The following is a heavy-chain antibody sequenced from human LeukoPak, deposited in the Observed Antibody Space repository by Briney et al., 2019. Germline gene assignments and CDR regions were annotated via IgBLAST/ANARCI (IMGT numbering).Heavy chain of an antibody. V-gene: IGHV1-69*02. CDR3: ALIGYSSSWYLDGDY. CDR2: IIPTLGIA. Sequence: PGSSVKVSCKASGGTFSSYTISWVRQAPGQGLEWMGRIIPTLGIANYAQKFQGRVTITADKSTSTAYMELSSLRSEDTAVYYCALIGYSSSWYLDGDYWGQGTLVTVSS. J-gene: IGHJ4*02. D-gene: IGHD6-13*01. CDR1: GGTFSSYT.